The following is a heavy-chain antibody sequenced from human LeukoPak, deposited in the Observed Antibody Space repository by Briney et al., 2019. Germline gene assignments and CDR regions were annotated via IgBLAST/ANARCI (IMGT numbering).Heavy chain of an antibody. V-gene: IGHV3-23*01. Sequence: GGSLRLSCAAAGFSFGNHPMSWVRQAPGKGLEWVSAISASGGTTHYADSVKGRFTISRDNSKNNLYLQLSSLRAEDTAVYYCAKGRSRYCSSTSCPSPLDPWGQGTLVTVSS. CDR2: ISASGGTT. CDR1: GFSFGNHP. J-gene: IGHJ5*02. D-gene: IGHD2-2*01. CDR3: AKGRSRYCSSTSCPSPLDP.